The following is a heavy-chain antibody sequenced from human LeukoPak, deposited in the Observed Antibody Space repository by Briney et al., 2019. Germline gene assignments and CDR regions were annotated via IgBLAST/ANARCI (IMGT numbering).Heavy chain of an antibody. CDR3: GRMISANFYFYYGMDV. Sequence: SETLSLTCTVPGGSISSSSYYWGWIRQPPGKGLEWIGSIYDSGSTYYSPSLKSRVTISVDTSKNQFSLKLNSVTAADTAVYYCGRMISANFYFYYGMDVWGQGTTVTVSS. CDR2: IYDSGST. CDR1: GGSISSSSYY. V-gene: IGHV4-39*01. D-gene: IGHD4/OR15-4a*01. J-gene: IGHJ6*02.